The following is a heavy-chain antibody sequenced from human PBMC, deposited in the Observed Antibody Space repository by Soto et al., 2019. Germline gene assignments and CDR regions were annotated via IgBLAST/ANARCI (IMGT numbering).Heavy chain of an antibody. CDR1: GGTFSSYS. Sequence: SVKVSCKASGGTFSSYSISWVLQAPGQGLEWMGGIIPIFGTANYAQKFQGRVTITADESTSTAYMELSSLRSEDTAVYYCAREKYSGSYTFDYWGQGTLVTVSS. CDR2: IIPIFGTA. D-gene: IGHD1-26*01. V-gene: IGHV1-69*13. CDR3: AREKYSGSYTFDY. J-gene: IGHJ4*02.